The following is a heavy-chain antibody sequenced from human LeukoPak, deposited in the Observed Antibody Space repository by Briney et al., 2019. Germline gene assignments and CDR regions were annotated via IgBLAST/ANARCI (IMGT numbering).Heavy chain of an antibody. Sequence: GGSLRLSCAATGFTFSSYAMSWVRQAPGKGLEWVSAISGSGGSTYHADSVKGRFTISRDNSKNTLYLQMNSLRAEDTAVYYCAARFLEWLFPGYWGQGTLVTVSS. CDR1: GFTFSSYA. CDR2: ISGSGGST. V-gene: IGHV3-23*01. D-gene: IGHD3-3*01. CDR3: AARFLEWLFPGY. J-gene: IGHJ4*02.